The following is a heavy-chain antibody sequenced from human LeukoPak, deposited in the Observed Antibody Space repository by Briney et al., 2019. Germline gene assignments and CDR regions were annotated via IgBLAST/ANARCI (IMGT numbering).Heavy chain of an antibody. CDR2: IYSGGAT. CDR3: AREYGIAVAGDRNFDY. D-gene: IGHD6-19*01. CDR1: GFTVSSKY. Sequence: GGSLRLSCAASGFTVSSKYMTWVRQAPGKGLEWVSVIYSGGATYYIDSVKGRFTISRDNSKNTLYLQMNSLRAEDTAVYYCAREYGIAVAGDRNFDYWGQGTLVTVSS. J-gene: IGHJ4*02. V-gene: IGHV3-53*01.